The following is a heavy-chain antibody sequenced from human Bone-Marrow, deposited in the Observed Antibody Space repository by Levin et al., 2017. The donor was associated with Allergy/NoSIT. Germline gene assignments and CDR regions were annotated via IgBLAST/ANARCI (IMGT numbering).Heavy chain of an antibody. CDR1: GGSINSYC. Sequence: SETLSLTCIVSGGSINSYCWTWIRQPPGKGLEWIGNIFYSGSTNYNPSLKSRVTISVDTSKNHFSLKLSSVTAADTAVYYCSRIKGAVGRHNDVDVWGQGTTVIVSS. J-gene: IGHJ6*02. CDR3: SRIKGAVGRHNDVDV. CDR2: IFYSGST. V-gene: IGHV4-59*01. D-gene: IGHD6-19*01.